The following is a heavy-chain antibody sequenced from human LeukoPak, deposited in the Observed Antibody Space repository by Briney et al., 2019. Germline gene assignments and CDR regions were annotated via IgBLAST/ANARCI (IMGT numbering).Heavy chain of an antibody. CDR3: AKSRLSGINDAFDI. D-gene: IGHD3-3*01. J-gene: IGHJ3*02. V-gene: IGHV3-23*01. CDR1: GFTFSSYA. CDR2: INAGDRST. Sequence: GGSLRLSCTTSGFTFSSYAMSWVRQAPGKGLQWVSGINAGDRSTYYAESVKGRFTISRDNSKNTLYLQMNSLRAEDTALYYCAKSRLSGINDAFDIWGQGTMVTVSS.